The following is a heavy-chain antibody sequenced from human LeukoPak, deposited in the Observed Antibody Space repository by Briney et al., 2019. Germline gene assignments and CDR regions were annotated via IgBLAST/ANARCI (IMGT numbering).Heavy chain of an antibody. CDR2: IYYSGST. J-gene: IGHJ4*02. D-gene: IGHD5-24*01. Sequence: SETLSLTCTVSGGSISSYYWSWIRQPPGKGLEWIGYIYYSGSTNYNPSLKSRVTISVDTSKNQFSLELSSVTAADTAVYYCARFGGGGYNSAEYYFDYWGQGTLVTVSS. CDR1: GGSISSYY. V-gene: IGHV4-59*01. CDR3: ARFGGGGYNSAEYYFDY.